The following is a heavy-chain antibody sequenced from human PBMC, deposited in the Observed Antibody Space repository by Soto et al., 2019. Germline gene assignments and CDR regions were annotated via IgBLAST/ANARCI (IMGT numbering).Heavy chain of an antibody. Sequence: ASVKVSCKASGYTFTGYYIHWVRQAPGQGLEWMGGINPNSGSSNYARKFQGRVTMTRDTSITTAYMELTSLRSDDTAVYYCARYCSSTSCQFDPWGQGTLVTV. D-gene: IGHD2-2*01. V-gene: IGHV1-2*02. J-gene: IGHJ5*02. CDR3: ARYCSSTSCQFDP. CDR1: GYTFTGYY. CDR2: INPNSGSS.